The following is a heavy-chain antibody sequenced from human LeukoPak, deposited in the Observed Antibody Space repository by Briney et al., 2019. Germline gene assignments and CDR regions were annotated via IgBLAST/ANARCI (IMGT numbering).Heavy chain of an antibody. Sequence: GGSLRLSCAASGVTISSNYMSWVRQAPGKGLEWVSVIFSGGITSYEDSVKGRFNISREISKNTLYIEMKSRRAEDTAVYYCAREGKYYDMDVWGQGNTVIVSS. J-gene: IGHJ6*02. D-gene: IGHD4-23*01. CDR1: GVTISSNY. V-gene: IGHV3-53*01. CDR3: AREGKYYDMDV. CDR2: IFSGGIT.